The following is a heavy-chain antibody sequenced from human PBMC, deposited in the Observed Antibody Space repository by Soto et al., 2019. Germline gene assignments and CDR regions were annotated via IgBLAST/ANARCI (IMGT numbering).Heavy chain of an antibody. Sequence: QVQLVQSGAELKKPGSSVNVSCAASGGTFKTYTINWGRRAPGQGLEWIGQIIPRYDSANYAKRFQGRVTISADKSTNIAYMELSGLRSEDTALYYCATWRTYSGSYCFDYWGQGTLVSVSS. CDR2: IIPRYDSA. CDR3: ATWRTYSGSYCFDY. D-gene: IGHD1-26*01. J-gene: IGHJ4*02. V-gene: IGHV1-69*06. CDR1: GGTFKTYT.